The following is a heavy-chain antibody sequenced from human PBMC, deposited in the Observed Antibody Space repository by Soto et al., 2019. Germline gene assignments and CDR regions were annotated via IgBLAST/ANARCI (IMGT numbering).Heavy chain of an antibody. CDR3: PRWSGSSAVYYYYYGMDV. D-gene: IGHD6-6*01. CDR1: GYTFTSYG. CDR2: ISAYNGNT. V-gene: IGHV1-18*01. J-gene: IGHJ6*02. Sequence: QVQLVQSGAEVKKPGASVKVSCKASGYTFTSYGISWVRQAPGQGLEWMGWISAYNGNTNYAQKLQGRVTMTTDTCTTTAYMELRRLSSDDTAGYYCPRWSGSSAVYYYYYGMDVWGQGTTVTLSS.